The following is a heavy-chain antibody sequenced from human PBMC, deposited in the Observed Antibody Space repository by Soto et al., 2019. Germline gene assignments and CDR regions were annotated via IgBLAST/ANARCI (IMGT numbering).Heavy chain of an antibody. J-gene: IGHJ4*02. CDR3: ARDFVNWKTPLYYFDY. V-gene: IGHV1-2*04. CDR1: GYTFTGYY. Sequence: GASVKVSCKASGYTFTGYYMHWVRQAPGQGLEWMGWINPNSGGTNYAQKFQGWVTMTRDTSISTAYMELSRLRSDDTAVYYCARDFVNWKTPLYYFDYWGQGTLVTV. CDR2: INPNSGGT. D-gene: IGHD1-20*01.